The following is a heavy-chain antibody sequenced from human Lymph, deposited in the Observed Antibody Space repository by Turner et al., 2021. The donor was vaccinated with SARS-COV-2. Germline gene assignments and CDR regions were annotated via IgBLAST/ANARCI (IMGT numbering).Heavy chain of an antibody. CDR1: GFTVRSNY. V-gene: IGHV3-53*02. CDR3: ARDLGPLAFDI. Sequence: EVQLVETGGGLIQPGVSLRLSCAASGFTVRSNYMSWVRQAPGKGLEWVSVIYIGGTTYYAYSVKGRFTISRDNSKNTLYLQMNSLRAEDTAVYYCARDLGPLAFDIWGQGTMVTVSS. CDR2: IYIGGTT. J-gene: IGHJ3*02.